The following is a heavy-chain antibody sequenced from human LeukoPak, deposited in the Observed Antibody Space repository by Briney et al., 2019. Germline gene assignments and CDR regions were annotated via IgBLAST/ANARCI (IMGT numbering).Heavy chain of an antibody. J-gene: IGHJ3*02. D-gene: IGHD6-6*01. CDR1: GYIFSNYG. Sequence: ASVKVSCKASGYIFSNYGISWVRQAPGQGLEWMGWISVYNGNTVYAQNRRDRVTMTTDTSTSTGYMELRSLRSDDTAVYYCARDRWSSSSSEGTFDIWGQGTMVIVSS. V-gene: IGHV1-18*01. CDR2: ISVYNGNT. CDR3: ARDRWSSSSSEGTFDI.